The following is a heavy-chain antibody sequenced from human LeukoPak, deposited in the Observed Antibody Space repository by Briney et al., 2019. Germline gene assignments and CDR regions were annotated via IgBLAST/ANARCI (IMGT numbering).Heavy chain of an antibody. Sequence: GASVKVSCKXSGYTFTSYDINWVRQATGQGLEWMGWMNPNSGNTGYAQKFQGRVTITRNTSISTAYMELSSLRSEDTAVYYCASYLLTIFGVVRAFDIWGQGTMVTVSS. J-gene: IGHJ3*02. CDR2: MNPNSGNT. CDR1: GYTFTSYD. D-gene: IGHD3-3*01. CDR3: ASYLLTIFGVVRAFDI. V-gene: IGHV1-8*03.